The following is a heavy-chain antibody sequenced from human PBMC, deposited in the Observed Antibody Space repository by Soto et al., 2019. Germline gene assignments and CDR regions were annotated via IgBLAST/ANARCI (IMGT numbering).Heavy chain of an antibody. CDR2: IKSKGNGGTA. V-gene: IGHV3-15*01. J-gene: IGHJ4*02. CDR3: ARGGGGGLFEH. Sequence: GGSLRLSCAASGFTINNAWMSWVRQAPGKGLEWVGRIKSKGNGGTADYAEPVKGRFTISRDDSKNMLYLQMNSLKTEDTAVYYCARGGGGGLFEHWGQGVLVTVSS. CDR1: GFTINNAW. D-gene: IGHD2-21*01.